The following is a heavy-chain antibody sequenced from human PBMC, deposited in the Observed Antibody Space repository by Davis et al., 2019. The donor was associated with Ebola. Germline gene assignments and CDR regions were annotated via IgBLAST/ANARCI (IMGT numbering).Heavy chain of an antibody. V-gene: IGHV3-30*18. D-gene: IGHD2-21*02. CDR1: GFTFSNYG. CDR3: AKGVTGVTATKPDY. J-gene: IGHJ4*02. CDR2: ISYDGSNK. Sequence: GGSLRLSCAASGFTFSNYGMHWVRQAPGKGLEWVAVISYDGSNKLYGDSVKGRFTISRDNSKSTLYLELNSLRVEDTAVYYCAKGVTGVTATKPDYWGQGTLVTVSS.